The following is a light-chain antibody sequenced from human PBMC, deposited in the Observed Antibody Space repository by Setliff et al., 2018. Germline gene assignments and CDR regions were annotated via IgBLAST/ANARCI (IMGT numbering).Light chain of an antibody. CDR1: SSDVGNYNL. CDR3: CSYAGDRTYV. Sequence: QSVLTQPASVSGSPGQSITISCTGTSSDVGNYNLLSWYQQHPDKAPKVLIYEVTKRPPGVSHRFSGSKSGDTASLTISGLQTEDEADYYCCSYAGDRTYVFGTGTKVTVL. CDR2: EVT. J-gene: IGLJ1*01. V-gene: IGLV2-23*02.